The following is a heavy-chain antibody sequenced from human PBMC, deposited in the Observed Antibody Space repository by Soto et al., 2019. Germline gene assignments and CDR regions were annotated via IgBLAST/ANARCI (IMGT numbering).Heavy chain of an antibody. CDR2: IIPIFGTA. CDR3: ARSAVRGYYYYYGMDV. V-gene: IGHV1-69*06. Sequence: QVQLVQSGAEVKKPGSSVKVSCKASGGTFSSYAISWVRQAPGQGLEWMGGIIPIFGTANYAQKFQGRVTITADKSTSTAYMELSSMRSEDTAVYYCARSAVRGYYYYYGMDVWGQGTTVTVSS. CDR1: GGTFSSYA. J-gene: IGHJ6*02.